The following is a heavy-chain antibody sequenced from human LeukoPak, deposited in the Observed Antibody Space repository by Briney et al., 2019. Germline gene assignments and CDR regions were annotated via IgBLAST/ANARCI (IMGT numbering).Heavy chain of an antibody. V-gene: IGHV1-69*13. CDR2: IIPIFGTA. CDR1: GGTFSSYA. J-gene: IGHJ4*02. Sequence: ASVKVSCKASGGTFSSYAISWVRQAPGQGLEWMGGIIPIFGTANYAQKFQGRVTITADESTSTAYMELSSLRSEDTAVYYCARCSVVPVAYDYWGQGTLVTVSS. CDR3: ARCSVVPVAYDY. D-gene: IGHD2-2*01.